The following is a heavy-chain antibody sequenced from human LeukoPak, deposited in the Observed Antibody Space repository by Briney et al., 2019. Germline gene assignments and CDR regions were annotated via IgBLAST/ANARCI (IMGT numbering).Heavy chain of an antibody. CDR2: IYYSGCT. J-gene: IGHJ3*02. V-gene: IGHV4-59*07. CDR1: GGPNSRYY. CDR3: ARSQSIVVVPAATSRGTYAFDI. Sequence: KSSDTLALTCTVWGGPNSRYYARGIRHPPGKALEGIVYIYYSGCTNYSPSLKSRVTISVDTSKNQFSLKLSSVTAADTAMYYCARSQSIVVVPAATSRGTYAFDIWGQGTMVTVSS. D-gene: IGHD2-2*01.